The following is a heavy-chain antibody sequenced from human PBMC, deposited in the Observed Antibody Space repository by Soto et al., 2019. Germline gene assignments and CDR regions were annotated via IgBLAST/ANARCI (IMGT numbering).Heavy chain of an antibody. J-gene: IGHJ4*02. V-gene: IGHV4-59*01. CDR1: GGSISGYY. D-gene: IGHD3-22*01. Sequence: SETLSLTCTVSGGSISGYYGSWIRQPPGKGLEWIGYIHSSGITNYNPSLNSRITISVDTSKNQFSLNLTSVTAADAAVYYCARGGATYFSDTGGYYRFDSWGQGTLVTVSS. CDR3: ARGGATYFSDTGGYYRFDS. CDR2: IHSSGIT.